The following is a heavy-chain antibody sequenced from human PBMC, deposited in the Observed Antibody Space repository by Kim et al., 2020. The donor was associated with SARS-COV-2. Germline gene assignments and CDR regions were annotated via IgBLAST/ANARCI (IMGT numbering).Heavy chain of an antibody. Sequence: SETLSLTCTVSGGSISSGGYYWSWIRQHPGKGLEWIGYIYYSGSTYYNPSLKSRVTISVDTSKNQFSLKLSSVTAADTAVYYCASDYGSGSFYYYYGMDVWGQGTTVTVSS. V-gene: IGHV4-31*03. CDR3: ASDYGSGSFYYYYGMDV. D-gene: IGHD3-10*01. J-gene: IGHJ6*02. CDR1: GGSISSGGYY. CDR2: IYYSGST.